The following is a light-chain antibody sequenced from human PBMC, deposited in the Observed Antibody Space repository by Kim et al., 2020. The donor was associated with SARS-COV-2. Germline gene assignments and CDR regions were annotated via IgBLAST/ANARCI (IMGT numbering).Light chain of an antibody. V-gene: IGKV3-15*01. Sequence: SPGESAALSGRASQGVRSNLAWYQQKPGQAPRLLIYGASTRATGIPARFSGSGSGTEFTLTISSLQSEDFAVYYCQQYNNWPPVTFGQGTRLEIK. CDR3: QQYNNWPPVT. J-gene: IGKJ5*01. CDR1: QGVRSN. CDR2: GAS.